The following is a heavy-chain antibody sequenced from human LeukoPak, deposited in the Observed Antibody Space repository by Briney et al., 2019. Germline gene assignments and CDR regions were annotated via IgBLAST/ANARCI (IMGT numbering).Heavy chain of an antibody. CDR2: INGRADEA. J-gene: IGHJ5*02. D-gene: IGHD6-19*01. CDR3: AKGGAINGWYWFYH. Sequence: GGSLTLSCAASGFTFSNYDMNWVRQAPGKGLEWVSSINGRADEAHHADSVKGRFTISRDNSKNTLYLQMNSLRAEDTALYYCAKGGAINGWYWFYHWGPGRQVTVSS. V-gene: IGHV3-23*01. CDR1: GFTFSNYD.